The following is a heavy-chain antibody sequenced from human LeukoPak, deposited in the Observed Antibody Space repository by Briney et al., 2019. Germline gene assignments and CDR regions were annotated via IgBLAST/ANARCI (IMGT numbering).Heavy chain of an antibody. J-gene: IGHJ4*02. CDR3: ARDLLLWFGELYY. Sequence: PGGSLRLSCAASGFTFSSYSMNWVRQAPGKGLEWVSSISSSSSYIYYADSVKGRFTISRDNAKNSLYLQMNSLRAEDTAVCYCARDLLLWFGELYYWGQGTLVTVSS. CDR2: ISSSSSYI. CDR1: GFTFSSYS. V-gene: IGHV3-21*01. D-gene: IGHD3-10*01.